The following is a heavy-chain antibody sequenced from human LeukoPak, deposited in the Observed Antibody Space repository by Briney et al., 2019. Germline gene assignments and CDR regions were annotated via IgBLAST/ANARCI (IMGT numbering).Heavy chain of an antibody. Sequence: NTSETLSLTCTVSGGSISSRSYYWGWIRQPPGKGLEWIGEINHSGSTNYNPFLKSRVTISVDTSKNQFSLKLSSVTAADTAVYYCASIQQLGKEFDYWGQGTLVTVSS. CDR3: ASIQQLGKEFDY. V-gene: IGHV4-39*07. D-gene: IGHD6-13*01. J-gene: IGHJ4*02. CDR2: INHSGST. CDR1: GGSISSRSYY.